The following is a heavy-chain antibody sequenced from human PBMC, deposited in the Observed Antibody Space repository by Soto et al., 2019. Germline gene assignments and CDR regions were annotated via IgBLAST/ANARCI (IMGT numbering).Heavy chain of an antibody. CDR1: GFTLSAYG. CDR2: INADGSII. Sequence: EVQLVESGGGLFQPGGSWRPSCPAPGFTLSAYGVNWVRQVPGKGLVWVSRINADGSIIAYADSVKGRFTVSRDNAKNTLYLQMNSLRAEDTAVYYCATETGSAAGYWGQGTLVTVSS. J-gene: IGHJ4*02. D-gene: IGHD6-13*01. V-gene: IGHV3-74*01. CDR3: ATETGSAAGY.